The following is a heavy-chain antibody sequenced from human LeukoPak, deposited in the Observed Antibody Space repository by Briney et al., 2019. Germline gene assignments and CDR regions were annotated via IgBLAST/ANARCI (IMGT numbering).Heavy chain of an antibody. CDR3: ASQYYYGSGSIDY. Sequence: SETLSLTCTVSGGSISSYYWSWIRQPPGKGLEWIGYIYYSGSTNYNPSLKSRVTISVDTSKNQFSLKLSSVTAADTAVYYCASQYYYGSGSIDYWGQGTLVTVSS. J-gene: IGHJ4*02. V-gene: IGHV4-59*01. D-gene: IGHD3-10*01. CDR1: GGSISSYY. CDR2: IYYSGST.